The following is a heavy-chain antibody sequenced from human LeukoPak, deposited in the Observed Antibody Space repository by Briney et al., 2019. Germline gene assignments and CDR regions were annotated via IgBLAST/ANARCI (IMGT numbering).Heavy chain of an antibody. J-gene: IGHJ4*02. CDR2: ISGGGGNT. Sequence: GGSLRLSCAASGLTFNNYAMSWVRQAPGKGLEWVSGISGGGGNTYYADSVKGRFTISRDNSKNTLYLQMNSLRAEDTAVYYCVKPAVAGFRPYYFDYWGQGTLVTVSS. CDR3: VKPAVAGFRPYYFDY. D-gene: IGHD6-19*01. CDR1: GLTFNNYA. V-gene: IGHV3-23*01.